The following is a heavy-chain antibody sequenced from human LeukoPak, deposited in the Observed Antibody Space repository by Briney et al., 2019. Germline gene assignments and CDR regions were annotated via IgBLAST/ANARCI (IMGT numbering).Heavy chain of an antibody. CDR3: ARRYGSGSYYKGGRYYYMDV. Sequence: SETLSLTCAVYGGSFSGYYWSWIRQPPGKGLEWIGEINHSGSTNYNPSLKSRVTISVDTSKNQFSLKLSSVTAADTAVYYCARRYGSGSYYKGGRYYYMDVWGKGTTVTISS. CDR2: INHSGST. V-gene: IGHV4-34*01. D-gene: IGHD3-10*01. J-gene: IGHJ6*03. CDR1: GGSFSGYY.